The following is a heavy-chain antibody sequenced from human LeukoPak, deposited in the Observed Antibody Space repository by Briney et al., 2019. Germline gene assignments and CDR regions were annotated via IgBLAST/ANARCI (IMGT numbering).Heavy chain of an antibody. V-gene: IGHV3-30*18. D-gene: IGHD2-8*01. CDR1: GFTFSSYG. J-gene: IGHJ3*02. Sequence: PGGSLRLSCAASGFTFSSYGMHWVRQAPGKGLEWVAVISYDGSNKYYADSVKGRFTITIDNSKNTLYLQMNSLRAEDTAVDYGANAIIVLMGYAAADALDIWGQGTMVTVSS. CDR3: ANAIIVLMGYAAADALDI. CDR2: ISYDGSNK.